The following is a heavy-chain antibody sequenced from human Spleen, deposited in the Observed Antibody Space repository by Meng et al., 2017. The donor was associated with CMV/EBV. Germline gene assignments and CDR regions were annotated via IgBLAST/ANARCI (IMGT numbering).Heavy chain of an antibody. V-gene: IGHV3-13*01. CDR1: GFTFSSYD. D-gene: IGHD3-10*01. Sequence: GSLRLSCAASGFTFSSYDMHWVRQAPGKGLEWVSTIDNDGDTYYSGSVKGRFTISREDVKNSLYLQMNSLRAGDTAVYYCARGSSWFGESADAFDIWGQGTMVTVSS. CDR3: ARGSSWFGESADAFDI. CDR2: IDNDGDT. J-gene: IGHJ3*02.